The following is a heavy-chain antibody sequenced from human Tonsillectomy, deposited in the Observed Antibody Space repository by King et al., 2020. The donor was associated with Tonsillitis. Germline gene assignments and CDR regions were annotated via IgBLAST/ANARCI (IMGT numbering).Heavy chain of an antibody. J-gene: IGHJ4*02. V-gene: IGHV1-2*02. D-gene: IGHD2-2*01. Sequence: QLVQSGAEVRKPGASVKVSCTVSGYTFIDYYIHWVRQAPGQGLEWMGWINPKTGVTNSAQRVQGRVTLTRDSSISTAYMQLTSLRSDDTALYYCASQFCTTTSCHVDYWGQGTLVTVSS. CDR2: INPKTGVT. CDR1: GYTFIDYY. CDR3: ASQFCTTTSCHVDY.